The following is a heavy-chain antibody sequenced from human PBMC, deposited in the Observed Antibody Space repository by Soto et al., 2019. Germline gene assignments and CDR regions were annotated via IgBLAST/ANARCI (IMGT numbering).Heavy chain of an antibody. Sequence: SLRLSCAASGFTFRSYWMSWVRQAPGKGLEWVANINQDGSEIYYVDSVKGRFTISRDNAKNSLYLQMNSLRVEDTAVYYCAREGDPSYYFDSSGYYDLDSDYCGRGPLVTVSS. CDR3: AREGDPSYYFDSSGYYDLDSDY. V-gene: IGHV3-7*01. CDR1: GFTFRSYW. J-gene: IGHJ4*02. CDR2: INQDGSEI. D-gene: IGHD3-22*01.